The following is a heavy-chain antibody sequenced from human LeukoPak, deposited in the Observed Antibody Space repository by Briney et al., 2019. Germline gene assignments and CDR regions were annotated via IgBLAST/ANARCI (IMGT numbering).Heavy chain of an antibody. CDR3: ARDGNYDSTPRDY. Sequence: SVKVSCKASGGTFSSYAISWVRQAPGRGLEWMGRIIPILGIANYAQKFQGRVTITADKSTSTAYMELSSLRSEDTAVYYCARDGNYDSTPRDYWGQGTLVTVSS. CDR2: IIPILGIA. J-gene: IGHJ4*02. D-gene: IGHD3-22*01. V-gene: IGHV1-69*04. CDR1: GGTFSSYA.